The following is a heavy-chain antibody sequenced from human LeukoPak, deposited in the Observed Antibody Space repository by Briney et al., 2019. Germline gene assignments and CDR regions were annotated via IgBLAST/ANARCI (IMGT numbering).Heavy chain of an antibody. V-gene: IGHV4-61*01. CDR2: IYYSGST. Sequence: SETLSLTCAVSGYSISSGYYWSWIRQPPGKGLEWIGYIYYSGSTNYNPSLKSRVTISVDTSKNQFSLKLSSVTAADTAVYYCARAYCGGDCYSGAFDISGQRTMVTVSS. CDR1: GYSISSGYY. CDR3: ARAYCGGDCYSGAFDI. J-gene: IGHJ3*02. D-gene: IGHD2-21*01.